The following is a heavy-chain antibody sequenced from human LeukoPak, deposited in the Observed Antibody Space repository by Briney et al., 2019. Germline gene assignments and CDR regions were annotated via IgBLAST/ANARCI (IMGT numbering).Heavy chain of an antibody. D-gene: IGHD6-13*01. CDR1: GGSFSGYY. J-gene: IGHJ4*02. V-gene: IGHV4-38-2*01. Sequence: SETLSLTCAVYGGSFSGYYWGWIRQPPGKGLEWIGSIYHSGSTYYNPSLKSRVTISVDTSKNQFSLTLNSVTAADTAVYYCARTFSSFFDYWGQGTLVTVSS. CDR3: ARTFSSFFDY. CDR2: IYHSGST.